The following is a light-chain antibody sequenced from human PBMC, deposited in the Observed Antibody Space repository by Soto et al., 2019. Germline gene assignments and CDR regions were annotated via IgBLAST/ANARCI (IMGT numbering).Light chain of an antibody. V-gene: IGLV1-40*01. CDR1: SSNTGAGHD. CDR3: QSYDRSLSGSV. J-gene: IGLJ2*01. CDR2: SNN. Sequence: QSVLAQPPSVSGAPGQRVTISCTGSSSNTGAGHDVHWYQQLPGTAPKLLIYSNNNRPSGVPDRFSGSRSGSSASLAITGLQAEDEADYYCQSYDRSLSGSVFGGGTKLTVL.